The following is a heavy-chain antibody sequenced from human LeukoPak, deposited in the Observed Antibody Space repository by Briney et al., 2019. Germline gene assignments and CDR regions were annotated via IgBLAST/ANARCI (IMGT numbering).Heavy chain of an antibody. D-gene: IGHD6-19*01. Sequence: PGGSLRLSCAASGFTFSSYGMHWVRQAPGKGLEWVAVISYDGSNKYYADSVKGRFTISRDNSKNTLYLQMNSLRAEDTAVYYCAKDVRQWLAPTYYFDYWGQGTLVTVSS. CDR2: ISYDGSNK. V-gene: IGHV3-30*18. CDR3: AKDVRQWLAPTYYFDY. CDR1: GFTFSSYG. J-gene: IGHJ4*02.